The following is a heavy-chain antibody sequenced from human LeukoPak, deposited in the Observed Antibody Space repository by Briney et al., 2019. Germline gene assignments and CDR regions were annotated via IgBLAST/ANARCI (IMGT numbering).Heavy chain of an antibody. D-gene: IGHD6-13*01. CDR2: IDYSGST. J-gene: IGHJ4*02. Sequence: PSETLSLTSTVSGGSISNYYWSWIRQPPRKGLEWIGSIDYSGSTNYNPSLRSRFTISVDTSKNQFSLKLSTVAAADTAVYYCARVPGRSSSWTLDYWGQGTLVTVSS. CDR3: ARVPGRSSSWTLDY. CDR1: GGSISNYY. V-gene: IGHV4-59*01.